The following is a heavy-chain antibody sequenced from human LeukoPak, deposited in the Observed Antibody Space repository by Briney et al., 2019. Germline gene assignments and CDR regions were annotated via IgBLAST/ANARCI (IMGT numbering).Heavy chain of an antibody. CDR2: IYYSGST. J-gene: IGHJ5*02. V-gene: IGHV4-59*01. CDR1: GGSISTYY. CDR3: ALSRRKYWFDP. Sequence: SETLSLTCTVSGGSISTYYWNWIRLPPGKGLEWIGYIYYSGSTNYNPSLKSRVTISIDTSKNQFSLKLSSVTAADTAVYYCALSRRKYWFDPWGQGTLVTVSS.